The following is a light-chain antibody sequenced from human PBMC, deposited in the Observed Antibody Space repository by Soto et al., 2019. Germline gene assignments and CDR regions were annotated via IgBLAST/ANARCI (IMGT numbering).Light chain of an antibody. CDR2: GAS. J-gene: IGKJ2*01. CDR3: QQYTNWPYT. Sequence: EIVMTQSPATLSVSPGERASLSCRASQSVGSNLAWYQQTAGQAPRLLIYGASTRDTGIPARFRGSGSGTEFTLTISSLQSEDFAVYSCQQYTNWPYTFGQGNKLVIK. CDR1: QSVGSN. V-gene: IGKV3-15*01.